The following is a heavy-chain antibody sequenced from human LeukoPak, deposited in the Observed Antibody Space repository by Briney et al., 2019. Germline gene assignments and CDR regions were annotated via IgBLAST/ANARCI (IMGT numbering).Heavy chain of an antibody. V-gene: IGHV1-18*01. D-gene: IGHD3-22*01. J-gene: IGHJ5*01. CDR3: AKDRPNYYGNNGHYYRRDGDS. CDR2: ISAYNGNT. Sequence: ASVKVSCKASGYTFTSYGISWVRQAPGQGPEWMGWISAYNGNTNYAQKLQGRVTMTTDTSTSTAYMELRSLRSDDTAVYYCAKDRPNYYGNNGHYYRRDGDSWGQGTLVTVSS. CDR1: GYTFTSYG.